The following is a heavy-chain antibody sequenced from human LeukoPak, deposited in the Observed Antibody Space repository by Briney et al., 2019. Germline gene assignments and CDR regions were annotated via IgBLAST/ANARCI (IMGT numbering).Heavy chain of an antibody. V-gene: IGHV4-34*01. CDR1: GGSFSGYY. J-gene: IGHJ5*02. CDR3: ARGLVSYYYDSSGYYDPRQGYNWFAP. D-gene: IGHD3-22*01. Sequence: SETLSLTCAVYGGSFSGYYWGWIRQPPGKGLEWIGEINHSGSTNYNPSLKSRVTISVDTSKNQFSLKLSSVAAADTAVYYCARGLVSYYYDSSGYYDPRQGYNWFAPWGQGTLVTVSS. CDR2: INHSGST.